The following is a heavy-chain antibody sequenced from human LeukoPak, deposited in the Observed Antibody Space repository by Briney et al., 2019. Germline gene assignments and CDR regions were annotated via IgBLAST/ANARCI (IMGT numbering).Heavy chain of an antibody. Sequence: SETLSLTCAVYGGSFSNHYWSWIRQPPGKGLEWIGKINHSGSTNYNPSLKSRVTISVDMSKNQFSLKLSSVTAADTAVYARVGYISGWYPFDFWGLGTLVIVSS. J-gene: IGHJ4*02. CDR2: INHSGST. V-gene: IGHV4-34*01. CDR3: VGYISGWYPFDF. CDR1: GGSFSNHY. D-gene: IGHD6-19*01.